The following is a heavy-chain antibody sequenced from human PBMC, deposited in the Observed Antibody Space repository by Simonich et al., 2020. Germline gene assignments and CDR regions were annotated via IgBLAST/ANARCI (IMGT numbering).Heavy chain of an antibody. CDR1: GYTFTSYD. CDR3: ARTYSGSYYYFDY. Sequence: QVQLVQSGAEVKKPGASVKVSCKASGYTFTSYDINRTRQANGQGLEWLGGRNPKCRNTGNAQKCQGRVTITRNTSISTAYMELSSLRSEDTAVYYCARTYSGSYYYFDYWGQGTLVTVSS. J-gene: IGHJ4*02. CDR2: RNPKCRNT. V-gene: IGHV1-8*03. D-gene: IGHD1-26*01.